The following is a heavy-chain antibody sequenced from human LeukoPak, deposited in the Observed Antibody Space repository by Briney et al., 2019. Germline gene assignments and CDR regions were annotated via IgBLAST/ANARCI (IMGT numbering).Heavy chain of an antibody. J-gene: IGHJ6*03. CDR1: GFTFSSYE. Sequence: GGSLRLSXAASGFTFSSYEMNWVRQAPGKGLEWVSYISSSGSTIYYADSVKGRFTIFRDNAKNSLYLQMNSLRAEDTAVYYCARAFQELPQLYYYYYMDVWGKGTTVTVSS. V-gene: IGHV3-48*03. CDR3: ARAFQELPQLYYYYYMDV. D-gene: IGHD6-13*01. CDR2: ISSSGSTI.